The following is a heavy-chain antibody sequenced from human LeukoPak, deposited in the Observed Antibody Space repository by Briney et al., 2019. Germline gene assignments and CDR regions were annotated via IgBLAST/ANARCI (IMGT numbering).Heavy chain of an antibody. CDR2: INHSGST. CDR3: ARGMDIVVVPAAPGYFDY. CDR1: GGSFSGYY. Sequence: SETLSLTCPVYGGSFSGYYWSWIRQPPGKGLEWIGEINHSGSTNYNPSLKSRVTISVDTSKNQFSLKLSSVTAADTAVYYCARGMDIVVVPAAPGYFDYWGQGTLVTVSS. D-gene: IGHD2-2*03. J-gene: IGHJ4*02. V-gene: IGHV4-34*01.